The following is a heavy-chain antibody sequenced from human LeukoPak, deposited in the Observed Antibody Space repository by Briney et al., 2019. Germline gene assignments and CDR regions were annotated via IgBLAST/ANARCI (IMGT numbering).Heavy chain of an antibody. D-gene: IGHD1-26*01. V-gene: IGHV3-30*03. CDR3: ARDPLRRGTSYLDN. CDR2: VSFERNDK. CDR1: GFNLRSFG. Sequence: PGGSLRLSCAASGFNLRSFGFHWVRQAPGKGLEWLAIVSFERNDKYYADSVKGRFTISGDESKNTLYLQMNSLRSADTAVYYCARDPLRRGTSYLDNWGQGTLVTVAS. J-gene: IGHJ4*02.